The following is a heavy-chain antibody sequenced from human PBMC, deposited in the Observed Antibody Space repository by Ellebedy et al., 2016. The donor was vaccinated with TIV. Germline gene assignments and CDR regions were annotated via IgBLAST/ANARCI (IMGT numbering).Heavy chain of an antibody. CDR1: GYTFTHYW. D-gene: IGHD7-27*01. CDR3: SRGTLGSGGDD. CDR2: ISPGDSDT. Sequence: KVSCKGSGYTFTHYWIAWVRQMPGKGLEWLGIISPGDSDTRDSPSFRDQVTLSGDASTITAYLQWISLTASDTAMYYCSRGTLGSGGDDWGQGTLVTVSS. V-gene: IGHV5-51*01. J-gene: IGHJ4*02.